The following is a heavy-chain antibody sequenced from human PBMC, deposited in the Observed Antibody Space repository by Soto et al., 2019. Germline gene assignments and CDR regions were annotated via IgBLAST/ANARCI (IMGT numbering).Heavy chain of an antibody. V-gene: IGHV3-7*01. CDR2: IRQDGLEK. CDR1: GFTFSRYR. J-gene: IGHJ4*02. D-gene: IGHD3-10*01. Sequence: GGSLRLSCEVSGFTFSRYRRTWVRQAPGKGLEWLANIRQDGLEKHYEDSVKGRFTISRDNAKNSLYLEMSSLRVEDTAVYYCARGFASPGGYYFDYWGLGTPVTVSS. CDR3: ARGFASPGGYYFDY.